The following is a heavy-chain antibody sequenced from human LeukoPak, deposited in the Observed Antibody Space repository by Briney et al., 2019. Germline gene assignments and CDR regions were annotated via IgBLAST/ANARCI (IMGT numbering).Heavy chain of an antibody. V-gene: IGHV4-61*02. D-gene: IGHD3-3*01. Sequence: SETLSLTCAVSGGSISSGGYSWSWIRQPAGKGLEWIGRIYTSGSTNYNPSLKSRVTISVDTSKNQFSLKLSSVTAADTAVYYCARGFQYYDFWSGYKDYWGQGTLVTVSS. CDR1: GGSISSGGYS. J-gene: IGHJ4*02. CDR2: IYTSGST. CDR3: ARGFQYYDFWSGYKDY.